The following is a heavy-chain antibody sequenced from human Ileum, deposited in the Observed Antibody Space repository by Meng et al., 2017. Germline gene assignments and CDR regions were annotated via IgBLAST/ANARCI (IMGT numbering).Heavy chain of an antibody. Sequence: GGSLRLSCAASGFTFSSYSMNWVRQAPGKGLEWVSSISSSSSYIYYADSVKGRFTISRDNAKNSLYLQMNSLRAEDTAVYYCARDFYDILTGYQYYFDYWGQGTLVTVSS. CDR3: ARDFYDILTGYQYYFDY. V-gene: IGHV3-21*01. J-gene: IGHJ4*02. CDR2: ISSSSSYI. D-gene: IGHD3-9*01. CDR1: GFTFSSYS.